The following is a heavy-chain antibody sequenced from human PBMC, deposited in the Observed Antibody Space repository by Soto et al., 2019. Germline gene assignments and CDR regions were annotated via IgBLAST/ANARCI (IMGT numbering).Heavy chain of an antibody. V-gene: IGHV1-3*01. Sequence: QVQLVQSGAEVKKPGASVKVSCKASGYTFTSYAMHWVRQAPGQRLEWMGWINAGNGNTKYSQKFQGRVTITRDTSASTAYMDLSSLRSEDTAVYYCARGERYIVVVPAALDVWGQGTTVTVSS. CDR3: ARGERYIVVVPAALDV. J-gene: IGHJ6*02. CDR1: GYTFTSYA. D-gene: IGHD2-2*01. CDR2: INAGNGNT.